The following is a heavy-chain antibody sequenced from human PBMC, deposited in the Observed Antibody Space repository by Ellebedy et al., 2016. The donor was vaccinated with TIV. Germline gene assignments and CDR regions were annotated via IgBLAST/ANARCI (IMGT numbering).Heavy chain of an antibody. CDR3: AKDKKVVPATIYADY. V-gene: IGHV3-9*01. CDR1: GFTFDDYA. CDR2: ISWNSGSI. D-gene: IGHD2-15*01. Sequence: GGSLRLSXAASGFTFDDYAMHWVRQAPGKGLEWVSGISWNSGSIGYADSVKGRFTISRDNAKNSLYLQMNSLRAEDTALYYCAKDKKVVPATIYADYWGQGTLVTVSS. J-gene: IGHJ4*02.